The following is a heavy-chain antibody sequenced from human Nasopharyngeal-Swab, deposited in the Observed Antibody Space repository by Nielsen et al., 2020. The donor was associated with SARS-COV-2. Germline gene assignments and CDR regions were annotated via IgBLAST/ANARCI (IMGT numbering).Heavy chain of an antibody. D-gene: IGHD3-3*01. J-gene: IGHJ6*02. CDR3: AKDPALEWSYYYGMDV. Sequence: GESLKISCAASGFTFSSYAVSWVRQAPGKGLEWVSVIYSGGSSTYYADSVKGRFTISRDNSKNTLYLQMNSLRAEDTAVYYCAKDPALEWSYYYGMDVWGQGTTVTVSS. CDR1: GFTFSSYA. CDR2: IYSGGSST. V-gene: IGHV3-23*03.